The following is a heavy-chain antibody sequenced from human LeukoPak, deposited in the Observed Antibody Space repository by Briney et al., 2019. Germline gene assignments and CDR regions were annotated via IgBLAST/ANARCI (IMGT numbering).Heavy chain of an antibody. D-gene: IGHD3-10*01. CDR3: ARHARLLWFGELLTAGLDYFDY. CDR2: INHSGST. Sequence: SETLSLTCAVYGGSFSGYYWSWIRQPPGKGLEWIGEINHSGSTNYNPSLKSRVTISVDTSKNQFSLKLSSVTAADTAVYYCARHARLLWFGELLTAGLDYFDYWGQGTLVTVSS. J-gene: IGHJ4*02. V-gene: IGHV4-34*01. CDR1: GGSFSGYY.